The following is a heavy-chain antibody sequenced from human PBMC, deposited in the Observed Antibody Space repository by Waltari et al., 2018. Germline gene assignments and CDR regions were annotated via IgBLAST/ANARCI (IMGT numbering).Heavy chain of an antibody. V-gene: IGHV4-38-2*01. CDR1: GYSISSGYY. CDR2: IYHSGST. J-gene: IGHJ4*02. D-gene: IGHD3-10*01. CDR3: ARLGARGSGSYSIDY. Sequence: QVQLQESGPGLVKPSETLSLTCAVSGYSISSGYYWGWIRQPPGKGLEWIGSIYHSGSTYYNPSLKSRVTISVDTSKNQFSLKLSSVTAADTAVYYCARLGARGSGSYSIDYWGQGTLVIVSS.